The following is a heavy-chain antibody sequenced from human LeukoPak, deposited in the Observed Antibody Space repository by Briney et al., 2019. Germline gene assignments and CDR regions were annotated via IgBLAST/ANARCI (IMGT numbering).Heavy chain of an antibody. V-gene: IGHV1-8*01. J-gene: IGHJ3*02. CDR1: GYTFTSYD. D-gene: IGHD3-9*01. CDR3: ARDLPNNYDILTGYPPGGAFDI. Sequence: ASVKVSCKASGYTFTSYDINWVRQATGQGLEWMGWMNPNSGNTGYAQKFQGRVTMTRNTSISTAYMELSSLRSEDTAVYYCARDLPNNYDILTGYPPGGAFDIWGQGTMVTVSS. CDR2: MNPNSGNT.